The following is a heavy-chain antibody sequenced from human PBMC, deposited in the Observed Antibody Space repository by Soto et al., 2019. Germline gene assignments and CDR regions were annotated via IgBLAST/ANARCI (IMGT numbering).Heavy chain of an antibody. D-gene: IGHD3-22*01. Sequence: SETLSLTCAVSGGSISSGGYSWSWIRQPPGKGLEWIGYIYHSGSTYYNPSLKSRVTISVDRSKNQFSLKLSSVTAADTAVYYCARIPSLYDSSGYYYFDYWGQGTLVTVSS. J-gene: IGHJ4*02. CDR3: ARIPSLYDSSGYYYFDY. CDR1: GGSISSGGYS. V-gene: IGHV4-30-2*01. CDR2: IYHSGST.